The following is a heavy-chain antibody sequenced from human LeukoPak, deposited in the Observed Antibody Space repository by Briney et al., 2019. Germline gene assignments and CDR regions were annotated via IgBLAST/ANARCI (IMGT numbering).Heavy chain of an antibody. J-gene: IGHJ4*02. D-gene: IGHD6-13*01. V-gene: IGHV1-2*02. Sequence: ASVKVSCKASGYTFTGYYMHWVRQAPGQGLEWMGWINPNSGGTNYAQKFQGRVTMTRDTSISTAYMELSRLRSDDTAVYYCARDDLSRLTSNPTDYWGQGTLVTVSS. CDR2: INPNSGGT. CDR3: ARDDLSRLTSNPTDY. CDR1: GYTFTGYY.